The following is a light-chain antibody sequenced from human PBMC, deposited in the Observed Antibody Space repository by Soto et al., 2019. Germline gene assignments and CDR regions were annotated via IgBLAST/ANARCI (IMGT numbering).Light chain of an antibody. V-gene: IGKV4-1*01. CDR3: DQYYDIPFT. Sequence: DIVMTQSPDSLAVSLGERATINCKSSQSILYSANNENYLAWFQQKPGQPPKLLIYWASTRESGVPDRFSGSGSGTDFTLTISSLQAEDVAVYYCDQYYDIPFTFGQGTKLEIK. CDR1: QSILYSANNENY. CDR2: WAS. J-gene: IGKJ2*01.